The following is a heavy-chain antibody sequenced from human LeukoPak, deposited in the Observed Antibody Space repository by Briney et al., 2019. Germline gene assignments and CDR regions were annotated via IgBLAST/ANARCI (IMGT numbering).Heavy chain of an antibody. CDR2: INHSGST. CDR3: ARGRAA. V-gene: IGHV4-34*01. CDR1: GGSFSGYY. Sequence: PSETLSLTCAVYGGSFSGYYWSWIRQPPGKGLEWIGEINHSGSTNYNPSLESRVTISVDTSKNQFSLKLSSVTAADTAVYYCARGRAAWGQGTLVTVSS. J-gene: IGHJ5*02.